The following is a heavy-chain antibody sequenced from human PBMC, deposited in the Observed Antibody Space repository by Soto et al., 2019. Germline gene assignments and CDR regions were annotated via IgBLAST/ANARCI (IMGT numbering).Heavy chain of an antibody. CDR2: MNPNSGNT. CDR1: GYTFTSYD. CDR3: ARGVNLELTMIVGVITTGYYYYGMDV. J-gene: IGHJ6*01. V-gene: IGHV1-8*01. Sequence: ASVKVSCKASGYTFTSYDINWVRQATGQGLEWMGWMNPNSGNTGYAQKFQGRVTMTRNTSISTAYMELSSLRSEDTAVYYCARGVNLELTMIVGVITTGYYYYGMDVWGQGTTVTGSS. D-gene: IGHD3-22*01.